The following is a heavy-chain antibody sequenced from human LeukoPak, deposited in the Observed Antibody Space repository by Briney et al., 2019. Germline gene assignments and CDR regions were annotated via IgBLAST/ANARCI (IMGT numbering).Heavy chain of an antibody. CDR2: IHLNGIT. CDR1: GDSITSYAW. CDR3: ARVISSAWRQNDL. J-gene: IGHJ5*02. D-gene: IGHD3-22*01. V-gene: IGHV4-4*02. Sequence: SETLSLTCSVSGDSITSYAWWGWVRQPPGKGLEWIGEIHLNGITNYNPSLKSRVTMSIDKSNNQFSLNLSSVTAADTAVYYCARVISSAWRQNDLWGQGTLVTV.